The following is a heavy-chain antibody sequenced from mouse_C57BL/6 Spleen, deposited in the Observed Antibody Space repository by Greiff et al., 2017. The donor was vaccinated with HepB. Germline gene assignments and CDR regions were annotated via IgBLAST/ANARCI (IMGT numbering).Heavy chain of an antibody. J-gene: IGHJ1*03. Sequence: VQLQQSGPELVKPGASVKMSCKASGYTFTDYNMHWVKQSHGKSLEWIGYINPNNGGTSYNQKFKGKATLTVNKSSSTAYMELRSLTSEDSAVYYCARGTLYDYDSLRWYFDVWGTGTTVTVSS. V-gene: IGHV1-22*01. D-gene: IGHD2-4*01. CDR2: INPNNGGT. CDR1: GYTFTDYN. CDR3: ARGTLYDYDSLRWYFDV.